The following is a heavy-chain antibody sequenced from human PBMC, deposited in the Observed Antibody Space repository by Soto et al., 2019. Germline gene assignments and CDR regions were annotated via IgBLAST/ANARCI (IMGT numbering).Heavy chain of an antibody. D-gene: IGHD6-6*01. J-gene: IGHJ6*02. CDR1: GGTFSSYA. Sequence: SVKVSCKASGGTFSSYAISWVRQAPGQGLEWMGGIIPIFGTANYAQKFQGRVTITADESTSTAYMELSSLRSEDTAVYYCARAPPTIGSSSTYYGMDVWGQGTTVTVSS. V-gene: IGHV1-69*13. CDR3: ARAPPTIGSSSTYYGMDV. CDR2: IIPIFGTA.